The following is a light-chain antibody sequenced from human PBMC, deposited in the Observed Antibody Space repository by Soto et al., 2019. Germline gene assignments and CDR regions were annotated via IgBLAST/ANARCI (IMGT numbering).Light chain of an antibody. CDR3: AAWDDSLNGRV. V-gene: IGLV1-44*01. Sequence: QSELTQPPSASGTPGQRVTISCSGSSSNIGSNTVNWYQQLPGTAPKLLIYSNNQRPSGVPDRFSGSKSGTSASLAISGLQSEDEADYYCAAWDDSLNGRVFGTGTKLTVL. J-gene: IGLJ1*01. CDR2: SNN. CDR1: SSNIGSNT.